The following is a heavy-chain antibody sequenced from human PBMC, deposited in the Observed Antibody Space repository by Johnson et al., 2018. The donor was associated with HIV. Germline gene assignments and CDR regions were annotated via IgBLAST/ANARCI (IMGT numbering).Heavy chain of an antibody. J-gene: IGHJ3*02. CDR1: GFTVSSNY. Sequence: VQLVESGGGLVQPGGSLRLSCAASGFTVSSNYMSWVRQAPGKGLESVSVVYSGGTTHYADSVKGRSTISRDNSKNTLYLQMNSLRAEDTAVYYCAKDQYRKLTTVAGIWGQGTMVTVSS. V-gene: IGHV3-66*02. CDR3: AKDQYRKLTTVAGI. CDR2: VYSGGTT. D-gene: IGHD4-17*01.